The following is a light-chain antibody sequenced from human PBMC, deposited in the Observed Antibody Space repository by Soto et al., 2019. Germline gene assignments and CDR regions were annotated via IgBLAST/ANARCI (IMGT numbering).Light chain of an antibody. Sequence: EIVLTQSPGTLSLSPGERATLSCRASQSVSSSYLAWYQQKPGQAPRLLIYGASSRATGIPDRFSGSGSGTDFTLTISRQEPEDFAVYYCQQYGSSPSTFGQGTKLEIK. CDR3: QQYGSSPST. CDR1: QSVSSSY. J-gene: IGKJ2*02. V-gene: IGKV3-20*01. CDR2: GAS.